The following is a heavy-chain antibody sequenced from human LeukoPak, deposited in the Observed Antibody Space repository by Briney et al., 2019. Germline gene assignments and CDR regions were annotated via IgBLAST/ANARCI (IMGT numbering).Heavy chain of an antibody. V-gene: IGHV1-69*04. Sequence: ASVKVSCKASGGTFSSYAISWVRQAPGQGLEWMGRIIPILGIANYAQKFQGRVTITADKSTSTAYMELSSLRSEDTAVYYCARPGEPYGDYDYFDYWGQGTLVTVSA. CDR3: ARPGEPYGDYDYFDY. CDR2: IIPILGIA. CDR1: GGTFSSYA. J-gene: IGHJ4*02. D-gene: IGHD4-17*01.